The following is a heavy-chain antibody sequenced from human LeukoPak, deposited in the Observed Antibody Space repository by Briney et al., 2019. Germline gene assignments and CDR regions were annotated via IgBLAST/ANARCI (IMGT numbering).Heavy chain of an antibody. CDR3: ARDRKGGSSSWLFYYYGMDV. D-gene: IGHD6-6*01. Sequence: PGGSLGLSCTTSGFTFTNYGINWVRQAPGKGLEWVAVIWYDGSNKYYADSVKGRFTISRDNSKNTLYLQMNSLRAEDTAVYYCARDRKGGSSSWLFYYYGMDVWGQGTTVTVSS. CDR1: GFTFTNYG. J-gene: IGHJ6*02. CDR2: IWYDGSNK. V-gene: IGHV3-33*01.